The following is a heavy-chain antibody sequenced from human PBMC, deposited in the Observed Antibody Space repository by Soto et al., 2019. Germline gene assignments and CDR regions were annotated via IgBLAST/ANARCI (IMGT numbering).Heavy chain of an antibody. CDR1: GFTFSNSY. Sequence: GGSLRLSCAASGFTFSNSYMSWVRQTPGKGLEWVSVIYSGGNTYYADSVKGRFTISRDNSKNTLYLQMNSLRAEDTALYYCARDIHSTSSLWGQGALVTVSS. CDR2: IYSGGNT. J-gene: IGHJ4*02. V-gene: IGHV3-53*01. D-gene: IGHD6-6*01. CDR3: ARDIHSTSSL.